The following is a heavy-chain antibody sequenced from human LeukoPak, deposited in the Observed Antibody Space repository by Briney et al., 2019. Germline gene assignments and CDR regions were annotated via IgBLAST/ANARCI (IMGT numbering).Heavy chain of an antibody. V-gene: IGHV3-7*01. J-gene: IGHJ4*02. Sequence: ARGSLRLSCAASGFTFSSYWMSWVRQAPGKGLEWVANIKQDGSEKHYVGSVKGRFTISRDNAKNSLYLEMNSLRAEDTAVYYCAGGHSSGWYFDYWGQGNLVTVSS. CDR3: AGGHSSGWYFDY. CDR1: GFTFSSYW. CDR2: IKQDGSEK. D-gene: IGHD6-19*01.